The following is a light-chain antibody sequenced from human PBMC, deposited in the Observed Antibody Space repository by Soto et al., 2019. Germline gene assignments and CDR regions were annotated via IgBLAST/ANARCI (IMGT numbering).Light chain of an antibody. V-gene: IGLV2-23*01. CDR1: SSDVGSYNL. J-gene: IGLJ1*01. CDR3: CSYAGNSEV. Sequence: QSVLTQPASVSGSPGQSITISCTGTSSDVGSYNLVSWYQQHPGKAPKLMIYEGSKRPSGVSNRFSGSKSGNTASLTISGLQPDDEADYYCCSYAGNSEVFGTGTKVTVL. CDR2: EGS.